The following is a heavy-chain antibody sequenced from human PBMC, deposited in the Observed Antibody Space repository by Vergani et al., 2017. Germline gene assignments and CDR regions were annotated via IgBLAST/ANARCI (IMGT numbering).Heavy chain of an antibody. Sequence: EVDLVESGGGLAQPGGSLRLSCEASGITFWKFGMHWVRQGPGKGLEWVSGISWNSGAVDYADSVRGRFTISRDNAKNSLFLEMNSLRFEDTALYYCAKIHQAYNWNDAFDYWGQGTTVTISS. CDR2: ISWNSGAV. V-gene: IGHV3-9*01. D-gene: IGHD1-1*01. CDR3: AKIHQAYNWNDAFDY. J-gene: IGHJ4*02. CDR1: GITFWKFG.